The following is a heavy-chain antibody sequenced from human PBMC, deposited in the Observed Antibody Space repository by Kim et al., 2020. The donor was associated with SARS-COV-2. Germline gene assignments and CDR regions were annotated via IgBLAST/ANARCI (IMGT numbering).Heavy chain of an antibody. Sequence: GGSLRLSCAASGFTFSSYGMHWVRQAPGKGLEWVAVISYDGSNKYYADSVKGRFTISRDNSKNTLYLQMNSLRAEDTAVYYCAKDLGGYGGNKGYWGQGTLVTVSS. CDR3: AKDLGGYGGNKGY. J-gene: IGHJ4*02. V-gene: IGHV3-30*18. CDR1: GFTFSSYG. CDR2: ISYDGSNK. D-gene: IGHD4-17*01.